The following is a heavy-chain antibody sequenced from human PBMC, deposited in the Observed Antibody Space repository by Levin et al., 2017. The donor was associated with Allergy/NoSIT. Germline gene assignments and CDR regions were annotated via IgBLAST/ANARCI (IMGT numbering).Heavy chain of an antibody. CDR1: GFSFSSFG. CDR3: ARESPGYAFDL. Sequence: SLKISCAASGFSFSSFGIHCVRQAPGEGLVWVAVISNDGSRKYYADSVKGRFTISRDNSRNTLYLQMNSLRSDDTAVYYCARESPGYAFDLWGQGTMVTVSS. V-gene: IGHV3-30*03. CDR2: ISNDGSRK. D-gene: IGHD1-14*01. J-gene: IGHJ3*01.